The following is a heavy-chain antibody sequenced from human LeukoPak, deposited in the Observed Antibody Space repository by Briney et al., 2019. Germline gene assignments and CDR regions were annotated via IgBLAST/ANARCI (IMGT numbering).Heavy chain of an antibody. CDR3: AKGGDIVVVVAATVDY. CDR1: GFTFSSYS. CDR2: ISGSGGST. D-gene: IGHD2-15*01. Sequence: PGGSLRLSCAASGFTFSSYSMSWVRQAPGKGLEWVSAISGSGGSTYYADSVKGRFTISRDNSKNTLYLQMNSLRAEDTAVYYCAKGGDIVVVVAATVDYWGQGTLVTVSS. V-gene: IGHV3-23*01. J-gene: IGHJ4*02.